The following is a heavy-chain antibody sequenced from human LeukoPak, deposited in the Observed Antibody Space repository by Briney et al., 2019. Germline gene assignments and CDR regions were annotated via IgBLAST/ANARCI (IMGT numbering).Heavy chain of an antibody. Sequence: PSETLSLTCTVSGGSISSSSYYWGWIRQPPGKGLEWIGGIYYSGSTYYNPSLKSRVTISVDTSKNQFSLKLSSVTAADTAVYHCASTSPLFGVVMPFDYWGQGTLVTVSS. CDR2: IYYSGST. CDR1: GGSISSSSYY. CDR3: ASTSPLFGVVMPFDY. V-gene: IGHV4-39*01. D-gene: IGHD3-3*01. J-gene: IGHJ4*02.